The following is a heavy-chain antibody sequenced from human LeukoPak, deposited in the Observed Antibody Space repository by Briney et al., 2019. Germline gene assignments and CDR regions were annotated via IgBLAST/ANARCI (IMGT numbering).Heavy chain of an antibody. CDR2: IKQDGSEK. Sequence: PGGSLRLSCAASGFPFSDYWMNWVRQAPGKGLEWVANIKQDGSEKFYVDSVKGRFTISRDNAKNSLYLQMNSLRAEDTAVYYCARGGKSDCSGGTCYDYWGQGALVTVPS. J-gene: IGHJ4*02. CDR1: GFPFSDYW. D-gene: IGHD2-15*01. CDR3: ARGGKSDCSGGTCYDY. V-gene: IGHV3-7*01.